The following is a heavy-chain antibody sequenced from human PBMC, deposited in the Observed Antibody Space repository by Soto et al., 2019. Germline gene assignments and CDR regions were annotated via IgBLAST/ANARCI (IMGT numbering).Heavy chain of an antibody. V-gene: IGHV1-69*06. D-gene: IGHD6-13*01. CDR2: IIPIFGTA. CDR1: GGTFSSYA. Sequence: SVKVSCKASGGTFSSYAISWVRQAPGQGLEWMGGIIPIFGTANYAQKFQGRVTITADKSTSTAYMELSSLGSEDTAVYYCARAVAAAGTGKSYGMDVWGQGTTVTVS. J-gene: IGHJ6*02. CDR3: ARAVAAAGTGKSYGMDV.